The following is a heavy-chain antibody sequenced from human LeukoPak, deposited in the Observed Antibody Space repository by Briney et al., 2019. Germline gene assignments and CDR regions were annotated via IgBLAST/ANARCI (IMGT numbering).Heavy chain of an antibody. CDR2: ISSSGNTT. CDR3: AKDRPFLLLWFGELLD. D-gene: IGHD3-10*01. V-gene: IGHV3-11*01. J-gene: IGHJ4*02. CDR1: GFTFSDYY. Sequence: GGSLRLSCAASGFTFSDYYMSWIRQAPGKGLEWVAYISSSGNTTYYADSVKGRFTISRDNAKNSLYLQMNSLRAEDTAVYYCAKDRPFLLLWFGELLDWGQGTLVTVSS.